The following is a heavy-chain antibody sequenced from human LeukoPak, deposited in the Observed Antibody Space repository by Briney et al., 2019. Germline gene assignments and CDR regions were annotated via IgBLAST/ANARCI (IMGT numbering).Heavy chain of an antibody. J-gene: IGHJ4*02. Sequence: GGSLRLSCAASGFTFSSYGMHWVRQAPGKGLEWVAVIWYDGSNKYYADSVKGRFTISRDNSKNTLYLQMNSLRAEDTAVYYCARGSPRSGSYYFHYWGQGTLVTVSS. D-gene: IGHD3-10*01. CDR3: ARGSPRSGSYYFHY. CDR2: IWYDGSNK. CDR1: GFTFSSYG. V-gene: IGHV3-33*01.